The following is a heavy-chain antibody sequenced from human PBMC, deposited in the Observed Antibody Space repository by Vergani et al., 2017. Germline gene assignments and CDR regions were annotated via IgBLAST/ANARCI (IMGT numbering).Heavy chain of an antibody. V-gene: IGHV4-61*10. CDR3: ATIPAAGTRGYFDY. CDR1: GGSVSSGSYY. D-gene: IGHD6-13*01. J-gene: IGHJ4*02. Sequence: QVQLQESGPGLVKPSETLSLTCTVSGGSVSSGSYYWSWIRQPAGKGLEWIGYNYYSGRTNYNPSLESRVTISVDTSKNQFSLKLSSVTAADTAVYYCATIPAAGTRGYFDYWGQGTLVTVSS. CDR2: NYYSGRT.